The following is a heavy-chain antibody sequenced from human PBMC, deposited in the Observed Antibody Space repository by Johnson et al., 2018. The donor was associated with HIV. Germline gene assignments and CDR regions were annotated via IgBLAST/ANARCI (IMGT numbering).Heavy chain of an antibody. J-gene: IGHJ3*02. CDR3: ARVHPISSGWYIGAFDI. V-gene: IGHV3-30*03. CDR2: ITFEGSDK. CDR1: GFTFSSYV. Sequence: QVQLVESGGGVVQPGRSLRLSCAASGFTFSSYVMHWVRQAPGKGLEWVAVITFEGSDKYYADSVKVRFTISRDNAKNSLYLQMNSLRAEDTAVYYCARVHPISSGWYIGAFDIWGQGTMVTVSS. D-gene: IGHD6-19*01.